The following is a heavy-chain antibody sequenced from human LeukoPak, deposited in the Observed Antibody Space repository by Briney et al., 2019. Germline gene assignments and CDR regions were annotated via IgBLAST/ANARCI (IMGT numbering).Heavy chain of an antibody. CDR1: GGSFSGYY. CDR3: ARGAPITIFGVVFDY. CDR2: INHSGST. Sequence: PSETLSLTCAVYGGSFSGYYWSWIRQPPGKGLEWIGEINHSGSTNYNPSLKSRVTISVDTSKNQFSLKLSSVTAADTAVYYCARGAPITIFGVVFDYWGQGTLVTVSS. V-gene: IGHV4-34*01. J-gene: IGHJ4*02. D-gene: IGHD3-3*01.